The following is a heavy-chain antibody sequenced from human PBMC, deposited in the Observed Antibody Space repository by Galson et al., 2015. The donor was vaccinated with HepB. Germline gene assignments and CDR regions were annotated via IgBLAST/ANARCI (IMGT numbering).Heavy chain of an antibody. V-gene: IGHV3-9*01. Sequence: SLRLSCAASGFTFDDYAMHWVRQAPGKGLEWVSGISWNSGTTGYADSVKGRFTISRDNAKNSLYLQMNSLRAEDTALYYCAKDMEYSSSWKADYQYYGMDVWGQGTTVTVSS. CDR1: GFTFDDYA. J-gene: IGHJ6*02. CDR2: ISWNSGTT. D-gene: IGHD6-13*01. CDR3: AKDMEYSSSWKADYQYYGMDV.